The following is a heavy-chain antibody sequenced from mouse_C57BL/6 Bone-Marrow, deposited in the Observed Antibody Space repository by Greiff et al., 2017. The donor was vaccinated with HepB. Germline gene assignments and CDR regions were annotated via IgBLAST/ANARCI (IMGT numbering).Heavy chain of an antibody. V-gene: IGHV5-4*03. D-gene: IGHD2-2*01. J-gene: IGHJ3*01. CDR3: ERVDGYDEGFAD. CDR2: ISDGGSYT. CDR1: GFTFSSYA. Sequence: EVMLVESGGGLVKPGGSLQLSCAASGFTFSSYAMSWVRQTPEKRLEWVATISDGGSYTYYPDNVKGRFTISRDNAKNNLYLQMSHLKSEDTAMYYCERVDGYDEGFADWGEGTLVTVSA.